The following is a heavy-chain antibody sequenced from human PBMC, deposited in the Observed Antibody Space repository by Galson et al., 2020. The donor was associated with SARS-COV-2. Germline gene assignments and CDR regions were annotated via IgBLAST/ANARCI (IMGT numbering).Heavy chain of an antibody. CDR2: IYYSGST. D-gene: IGHD3-22*01. J-gene: IGHJ3*02. Sequence: ETSETLSLTCTVSGGSISSGDYYWSWIRQPPGTGLEWIGYIYYSGSTYYNPSLKSRVTISVDTSKNQFSLKLSSVTAADTAVYYCARQWDYDSSGSVAFDIWGQGTMVTVSS. V-gene: IGHV4-30-4*01. CDR1: GGSISSGDYY. CDR3: ARQWDYDSSGSVAFDI.